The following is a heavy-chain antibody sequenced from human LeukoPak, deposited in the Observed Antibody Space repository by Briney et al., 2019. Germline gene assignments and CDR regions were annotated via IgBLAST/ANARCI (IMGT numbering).Heavy chain of an antibody. V-gene: IGHV3-73*01. CDR1: GFTFSGSA. Sequence: PGGSLRLSCAASGFTFSGSAMHWVRQASGKGLEWVGRIRSKANSYATAYAASVKGRFTISRDDSKNTAYLQMNSLKTEDTAVYYCTSGRDSVAGTFNDYWGQGTLVTVSS. CDR2: IRSKANSYAT. D-gene: IGHD6-19*01. CDR3: TSGRDSVAGTFNDY. J-gene: IGHJ4*02.